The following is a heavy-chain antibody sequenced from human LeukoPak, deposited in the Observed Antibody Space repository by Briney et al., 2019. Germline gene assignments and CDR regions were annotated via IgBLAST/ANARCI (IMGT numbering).Heavy chain of an antibody. CDR1: GFTFSSYS. D-gene: IGHD2-2*01. Sequence: GGSLRLSCAASGFTFSSYSMNWVRQAPGKGLEWVSSISSSSSYIYYADSVKGRFTISRDNAKNSLYLQMNSLRAKDTAVYYCARGTHIVVVPAAPPHYYYYGMDVWGQGTTVTVSS. CDR2: ISSSSSYI. V-gene: IGHV3-21*01. CDR3: ARGTHIVVVPAAPPHYYYYGMDV. J-gene: IGHJ6*01.